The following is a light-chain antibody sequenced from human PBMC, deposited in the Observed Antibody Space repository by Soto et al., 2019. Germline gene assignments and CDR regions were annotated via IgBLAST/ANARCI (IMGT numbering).Light chain of an antibody. CDR1: QSVSSD. Sequence: IVRPQSPATLSVSPGERATLSCRASQSVSSDLAWYQQKPGQAPRLLIYDASTRASGIPDRFSGSGSGTEFTLTISSLQSEDFAVYYCQQYNNWPPLTFGGGTKVDI. CDR3: QQYNNWPPLT. CDR2: DAS. V-gene: IGKV3-15*01. J-gene: IGKJ4*01.